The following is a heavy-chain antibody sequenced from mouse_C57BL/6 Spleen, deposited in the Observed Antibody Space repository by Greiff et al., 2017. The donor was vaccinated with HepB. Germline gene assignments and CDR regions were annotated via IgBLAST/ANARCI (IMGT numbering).Heavy chain of an antibody. CDR2: IYPGDGDT. CDR1: GYAFSSYW. J-gene: IGHJ4*01. Sequence: VQLQQSGAELVKPGASVKISCKASGYAFSSYWMNWVKQRPGKGLEWIGQIYPGDGDTNYNGKFKGKATLTADESSSTAYMQLSSLTSEDSAVYFCASRREDYAMDYWGQGTSVTVSS. V-gene: IGHV1-80*01. CDR3: ASRREDYAMDY.